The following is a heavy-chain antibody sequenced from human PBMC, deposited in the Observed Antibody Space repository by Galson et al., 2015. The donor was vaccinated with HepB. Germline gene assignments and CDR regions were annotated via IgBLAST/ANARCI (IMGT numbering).Heavy chain of an antibody. D-gene: IGHD4-17*01. Sequence: SVTVSCKASGYTFTSYGISWVRQAPGQGLEWMGWISAYNGNTNYAQKLQGRVTMTTDTFTSTAYMELRSLRSDDTAVYYCARDYGDYSRWFDPWGQGTLVTVSS. CDR3: ARDYGDYSRWFDP. V-gene: IGHV1-18*04. CDR2: ISAYNGNT. CDR1: GYTFTSYG. J-gene: IGHJ5*02.